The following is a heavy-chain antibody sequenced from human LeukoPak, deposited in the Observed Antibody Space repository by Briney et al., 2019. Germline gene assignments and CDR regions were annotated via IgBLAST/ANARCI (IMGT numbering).Heavy chain of an antibody. Sequence: GGSLRLSCAASGFTFSSYNMNWVRQAPGKGLEWVSSISSSSSYIYYADSVKGRFTISRDNAKNSLYLQMNSLRAEDTAVYYCARGPSVSVWCMLYSDEQISCAYYGMDVWGQGTTVTVSS. CDR3: ARGPSVSVWCMLYSDEQISCAYYGMDV. J-gene: IGHJ6*02. CDR1: GFTFSSYN. D-gene: IGHD2-8*01. V-gene: IGHV3-21*04. CDR2: ISSSSSYI.